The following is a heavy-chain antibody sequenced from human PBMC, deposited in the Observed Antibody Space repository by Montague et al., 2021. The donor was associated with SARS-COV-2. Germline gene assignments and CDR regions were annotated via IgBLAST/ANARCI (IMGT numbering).Heavy chain of an antibody. CDR3: VRDPATGMDV. CDR1: GFTFSDHG. Sequence: SLRLSCAASGFTFSDHGINWVRQAPGMGLEWFSYISATSRTIYYXDSVKVRFTVSRDNAKNSLYLQMNSLRAEDTALYYCVRDPATGMDVWGLGTMVTVSS. V-gene: IGHV3-48*04. J-gene: IGHJ6*02. CDR2: ISATSRTI.